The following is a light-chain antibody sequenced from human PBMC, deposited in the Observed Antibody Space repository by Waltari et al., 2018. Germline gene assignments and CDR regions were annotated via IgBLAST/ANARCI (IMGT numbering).Light chain of an antibody. Sequence: QSVLTQPPSASGTPGQRVTISCSGSSSNIGSNYVYWYQQLPGTAPKLLIYRNYQRPSGLPDRFSGSKSGTSASLAISGLRSEDEADYYCAAWDDSLSGVVFGGGTKLTVL. V-gene: IGLV1-47*01. CDR1: SSNIGSNY. CDR2: RNY. CDR3: AAWDDSLSGVV. J-gene: IGLJ2*01.